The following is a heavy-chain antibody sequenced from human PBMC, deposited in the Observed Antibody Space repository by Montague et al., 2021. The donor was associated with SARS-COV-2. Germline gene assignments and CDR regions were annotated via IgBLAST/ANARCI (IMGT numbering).Heavy chain of an antibody. D-gene: IGHD3-22*01. CDR1: GDSITSYY. Sequence: SETLSLTCTVSGDSITSYYWTWIRQPPGKGLEWIGYIYHTGSTKYNPSLNSRVTMSIDTPKNQFSLELTSVTAADTAIYYCARDLSRAFCEGDSCYSENWFAPWGQGTLVTVSS. J-gene: IGHJ5*02. V-gene: IGHV4-59*01. CDR2: IYHTGST. CDR3: ARDLSRAFCEGDSCYSENWFAP.